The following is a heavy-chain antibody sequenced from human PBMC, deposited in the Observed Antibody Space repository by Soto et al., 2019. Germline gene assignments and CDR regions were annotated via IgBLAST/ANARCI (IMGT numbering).Heavy chain of an antibody. CDR1: GGTFSSYA. CDR3: ARDSPYGGTFHY. J-gene: IGHJ4*02. CDR2: IIPIFGTA. D-gene: IGHD4-17*01. Sequence: QVQLVQSGAEVKKPGSSVKVSCKASGGTFSSYAISWVRQAPGQGLEWMGGIIPIFGTANYAQKFQGRVXIXAXASTGTAYLEVRGLRSVDTAVYSCARDSPYGGTFHYWGQGTLVTVSS. V-gene: IGHV1-69*12.